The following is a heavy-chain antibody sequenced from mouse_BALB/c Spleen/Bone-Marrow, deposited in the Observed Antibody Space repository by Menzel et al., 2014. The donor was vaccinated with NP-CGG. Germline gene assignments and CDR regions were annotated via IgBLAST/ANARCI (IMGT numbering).Heavy chain of an antibody. CDR1: GYTFTSYV. Sequence: VHVKQSGPELVKPGASVKISCKASGYTFTSYVMHWVKQKPGQGLEWIGYINPYNDGTKYNEKFKGKATLTSDKSSSTAYMELSSLTSEDSAVYYCASPYYRYDGFAYWGQGTLVTVSA. D-gene: IGHD2-14*01. J-gene: IGHJ3*01. V-gene: IGHV1-14*01. CDR2: INPYNDGT. CDR3: ASPYYRYDGFAY.